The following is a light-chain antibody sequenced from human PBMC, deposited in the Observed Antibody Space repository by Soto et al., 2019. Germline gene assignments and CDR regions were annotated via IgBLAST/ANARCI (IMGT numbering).Light chain of an antibody. CDR2: GNG. CDR3: LSYDSSLSGVV. V-gene: IGLV1-40*01. Sequence: QSVLTQPPSVSGAPGQRGTISCTGSTSNIGAGYDVHWYQQRPGTAPKLLIYGNGNRPSGVPDRFSGSKSGTSASLAITGLQAEDEADYYCLSYDSSLSGVVFGGGSELTVL. CDR1: TSNIGAGYD. J-gene: IGLJ2*01.